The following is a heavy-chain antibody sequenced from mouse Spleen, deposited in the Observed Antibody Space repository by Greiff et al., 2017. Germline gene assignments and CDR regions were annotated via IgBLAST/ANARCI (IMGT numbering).Heavy chain of an antibody. CDR3: AMHYYDGSYLAWFAY. D-gene: IGHD1-1*01. CDR2: ISSGSSTI. J-gene: IGHJ3*01. V-gene: IGHV5-17*01. CDR1: GFTFSDYG. Sequence: EVMLVESGGGLVKPGGSLKLSCAASGFTFSDYGMHWVRQAPEKGLEWVAYISSGSSTIYYADTVKGRFTISRDNAKNTLFLQMTSLRSEDTAMYYCAMHYYDGSYLAWFAYWGQGTLVTVSA.